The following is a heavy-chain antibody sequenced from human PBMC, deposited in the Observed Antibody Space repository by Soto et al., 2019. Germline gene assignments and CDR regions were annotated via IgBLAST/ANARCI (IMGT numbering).Heavy chain of an antibody. CDR3: ARLTTNRFDI. CDR1: GGSISPYY. CDR2: IYSSGST. Sequence: SETLSLTCTVSGGSISPYYWSWIRQPPGKGLECIGYIYSSGSTNYNPSLKSRVTISVDTSKNQFSLKLTSVTAADTAVYYCARLTTNRFDIWGQGTMVTVAS. D-gene: IGHD1-1*01. J-gene: IGHJ3*02. V-gene: IGHV4-59*08.